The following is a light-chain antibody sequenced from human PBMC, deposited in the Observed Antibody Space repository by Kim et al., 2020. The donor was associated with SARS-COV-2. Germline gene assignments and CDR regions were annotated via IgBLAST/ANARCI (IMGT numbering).Light chain of an antibody. CDR2: GKN. V-gene: IGLV3-19*01. J-gene: IGLJ2*01. CDR3: NSRDSSGNVV. CDR1: SLRSYY. Sequence: SSELTQDPAVSVALGQTVRITCQGDSLRSYYASWYQQKPGQAPVLVIYGKNNRPSGIPDRFSGSSSGNTASLTITGAQAEDEADYYCNSRDSSGNVVFCGGTKLTVL.